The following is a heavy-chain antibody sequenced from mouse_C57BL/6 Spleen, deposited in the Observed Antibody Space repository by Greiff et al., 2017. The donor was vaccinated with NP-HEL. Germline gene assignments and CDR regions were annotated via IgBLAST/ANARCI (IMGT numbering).Heavy chain of an antibody. V-gene: IGHV5-6*01. Sequence: EVKLVESGGDLVKPGGSLKLSCAASGFTFSSYGMSWVRQTPDKRLEWVATISSGGSYTYYPDSVKGRFTISRDNAKNTLYLQMSSLKSEDTAMYYCARGYDGYYEFAYWGQGTLVTVSA. CDR3: ARGYDGYYEFAY. D-gene: IGHD2-3*01. CDR2: ISSGGSYT. J-gene: IGHJ3*01. CDR1: GFTFSSYG.